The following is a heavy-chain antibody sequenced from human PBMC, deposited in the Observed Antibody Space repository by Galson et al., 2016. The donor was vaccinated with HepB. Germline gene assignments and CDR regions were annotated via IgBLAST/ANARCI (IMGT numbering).Heavy chain of an antibody. CDR3: AKDVSLLERWELQAGPGEGDW. J-gene: IGHJ4*02. CDR2: ISAGGST. Sequence: SLRLSCAASGFTLRNYAMTWVRQSPGKGLELVSSISAGGSTYHADSVKGRFTISRDNSKNTLYLQMNSLRPDDTAKYSCAKDVSLLERWELQAGPGEGDWWGQGTLVTVSS. V-gene: IGHV3-23*01. CDR1: GFTLRNYA. D-gene: IGHD1-26*01.